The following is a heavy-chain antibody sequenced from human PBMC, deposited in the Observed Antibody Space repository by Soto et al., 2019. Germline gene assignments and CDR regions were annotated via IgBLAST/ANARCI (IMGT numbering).Heavy chain of an antibody. J-gene: IGHJ4*02. V-gene: IGHV1-18*01. CDR1: GYTFTSYG. D-gene: IGHD3-9*01. Sequence: ASVKVSFKASGYTFTSYGISWVRQAPGQGLEWMGWISAYNGNTNYAQKLQGRVTMTTDTSTSTAYMELRSLRSDDTAVYYCARDAKKPYYDILTGQILFDYWGQGTLVTVSS. CDR2: ISAYNGNT. CDR3: ARDAKKPYYDILTGQILFDY.